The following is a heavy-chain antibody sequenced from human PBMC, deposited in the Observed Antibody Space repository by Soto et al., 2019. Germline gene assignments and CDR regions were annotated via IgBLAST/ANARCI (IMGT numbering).Heavy chain of an antibody. Sequence: LSLTCTVSGGSVSSYYWSWIRQSPGKGLEWIGYIYYSGSTKYKTSLKSRITISVDTSKNQFSLKVSYATAADTALYYCARHSNRNYGLYYFDYWGLGALVTVSS. J-gene: IGHJ4*02. CDR3: ARHSNRNYGLYYFDY. D-gene: IGHD4-4*01. V-gene: IGHV4-59*08. CDR2: IYYSGST. CDR1: GGSVSSYY.